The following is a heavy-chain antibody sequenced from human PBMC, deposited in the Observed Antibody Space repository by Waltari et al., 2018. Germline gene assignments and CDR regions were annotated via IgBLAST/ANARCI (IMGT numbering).Heavy chain of an antibody. V-gene: IGHV3-33*01. CDR1: GFPFSSYG. D-gene: IGHD3-22*01. J-gene: IGHJ6*02. CDR3: ARASRRVGLFRTYYYGMDV. CDR2: IWYDGSNK. Sequence: VQLVGSGGGLVQHGGSLRLSCAASGFPFSSYGMHWVRQAPGKGLEWVEVIWYDGSNKYYADSVNGRFTISRDNSKNTLYLQMNSLRAEDTALYYCARASRRVGLFRTYYYGMDVWGQGTTVTVSS.